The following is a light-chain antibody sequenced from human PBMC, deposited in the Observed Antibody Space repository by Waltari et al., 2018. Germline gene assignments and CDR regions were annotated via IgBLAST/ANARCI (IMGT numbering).Light chain of an antibody. CDR1: SLRGNY. CDR3: HSRDTTGHRLV. V-gene: IGLV3-19*01. J-gene: IGLJ2*01. Sequence: SSELTQDAAVSVALGQTVRITCQGDSLRGNYASWYQQKPGQAPILVLYGKHNRPSVIPDRFSGSNAGNTASLTITGAQAEDEADYFCHSRDTTGHRLVFGGGTKLTVL. CDR2: GKH.